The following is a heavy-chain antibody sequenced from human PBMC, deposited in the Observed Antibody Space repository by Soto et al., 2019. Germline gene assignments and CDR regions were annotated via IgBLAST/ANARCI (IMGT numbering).Heavy chain of an antibody. CDR2: IYYSGST. Sequence: PSETLSLTCTVSGGSISSYYWSWIRQPPGKGLEWIGYIYYSGSTNYNPSLKSRVTISVDTSKNQFSLKLSSVTAADTAVYYCERRYGGTFDYWGQATLVTVSS. CDR1: GGSISSYY. J-gene: IGHJ4*02. D-gene: IGHD2-15*01. CDR3: ERRYGGTFDY. V-gene: IGHV4-59*08.